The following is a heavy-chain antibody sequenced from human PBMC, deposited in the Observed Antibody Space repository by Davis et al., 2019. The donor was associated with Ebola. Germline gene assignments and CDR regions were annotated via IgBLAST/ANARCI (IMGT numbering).Heavy chain of an antibody. J-gene: IGHJ6*02. CDR1: GYSFTSYW. V-gene: IGHV5-10-1*01. Sequence: GGSLRLSCKGSGYSFTSYWISWVRQMPGKGLEWMERIDPSDSYTNYSPSFQGHVTISADKSISTAYLQWSSLKASDTAMYYCARPSFYYYGMDVWGQGTTVTVSS. CDR2: IDPSDSYT. CDR3: ARPSFYYYGMDV.